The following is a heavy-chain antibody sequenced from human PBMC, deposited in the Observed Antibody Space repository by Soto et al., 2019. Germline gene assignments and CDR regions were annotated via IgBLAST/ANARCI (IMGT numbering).Heavy chain of an antibody. CDR1: GFTFTSSW. Sequence: GGSLRLSCAASGFTFTSSWMHWVRQAPGKGLEWVSRIRGDGNDEHYADSVKGRFTIFRDNAKNTLDLQMNSLRVEDTAIYYCARDLVAGSGSLGHWGQGTLVTVSS. CDR2: IRGDGNDE. D-gene: IGHD6-19*01. CDR3: ARDLVAGSGSLGH. V-gene: IGHV3-74*01. J-gene: IGHJ4*02.